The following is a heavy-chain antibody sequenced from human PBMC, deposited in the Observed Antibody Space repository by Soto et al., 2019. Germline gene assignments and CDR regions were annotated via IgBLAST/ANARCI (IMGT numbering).Heavy chain of an antibody. J-gene: IGHJ3*02. CDR1: GFTFSSYA. CDR3: AKEQRRGGEYAFDI. V-gene: IGHV3-23*01. D-gene: IGHD3-16*01. CDR2: ISGSGGST. Sequence: GGSLRLSCAASGFTFSSYAMSWVRQAPGKGLEWVSAISGSGGSTYYADSVKGRFTSSRDNSKNTLYLQMNSLRAEDRAVYYVAKEQRRGGEYAFDIWGQGTMVTVSS.